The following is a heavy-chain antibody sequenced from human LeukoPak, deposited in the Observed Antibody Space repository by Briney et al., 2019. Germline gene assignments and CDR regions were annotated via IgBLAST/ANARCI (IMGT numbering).Heavy chain of an antibody. D-gene: IGHD6-13*01. J-gene: IGHJ4*02. CDR1: GFTFSSYA. V-gene: IGHV3-30-3*01. CDR2: ISFDGSNK. CDR3: ARGSSTYSDF. Sequence: GGSLRLSCAASGFTFSSYALHWVRQAPGKGLEWVAVISFDGSNKYYADSVKGRFTISRDNAKNSLYLQMNSLRAEDTAVYYCARGSSTYSDFWGQGTLVTASS.